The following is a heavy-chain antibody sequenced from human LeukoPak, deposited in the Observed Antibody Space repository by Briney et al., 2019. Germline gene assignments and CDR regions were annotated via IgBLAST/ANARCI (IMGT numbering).Heavy chain of an antibody. CDR1: GFTFSSYG. Sequence: PGGSLRLSCAASGFTFSSYGMHWVRQAPGKGLEWVAVISYDGSNKYYADSVKGRFTISRDNSKNTLYLQMSSLRAEDTAVYYCAKDLDEWELLIEVDYWGQGTLVTVSS. CDR3: AKDLDEWELLIEVDY. D-gene: IGHD1-26*01. CDR2: ISYDGSNK. J-gene: IGHJ4*02. V-gene: IGHV3-30*18.